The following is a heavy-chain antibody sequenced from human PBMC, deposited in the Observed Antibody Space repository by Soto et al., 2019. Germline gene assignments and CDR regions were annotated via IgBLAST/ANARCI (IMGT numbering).Heavy chain of an antibody. CDR2: INHSGST. V-gene: IGHV4-34*01. CDR1: GGSFSRYY. Sequence: QVQLQQWGAGLLKPSETLSLTCAVYGGSFSRYYWSWIRQPPGKGLEWIGEINHSGSTNYNPSLKSRVTISVATSNIQFSLKLSSVTAADTAVYYCARRDCSSTSCYTTSFWYFDLWGRGTLVTVSS. D-gene: IGHD2-2*02. J-gene: IGHJ2*01. CDR3: ARRDCSSTSCYTTSFWYFDL.